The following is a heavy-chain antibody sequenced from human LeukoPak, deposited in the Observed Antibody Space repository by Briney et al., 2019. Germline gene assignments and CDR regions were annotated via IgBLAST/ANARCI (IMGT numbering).Heavy chain of an antibody. Sequence: ASVKVSCKASGYTFTSYYMHWVRQAPGQGLEWMGIINPSGGSTSYAQKFQGRVTMTRDTSTSTVYMELSSLRSEDTAVYYCAREGPTYYDFWSGYYCWGQGTLVTVSS. J-gene: IGHJ4*02. CDR2: INPSGGST. V-gene: IGHV1-46*01. CDR3: AREGPTYYDFWSGYYC. CDR1: GYTFTSYY. D-gene: IGHD3-3*01.